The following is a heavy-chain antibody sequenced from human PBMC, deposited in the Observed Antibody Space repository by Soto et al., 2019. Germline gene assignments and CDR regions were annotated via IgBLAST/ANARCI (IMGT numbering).Heavy chain of an antibody. Sequence: QVQLVQSGAEVKKPGASVKVSCKASGYTFTSYAMHWVRQAPGQRLEWMGWINAGNGNTKYSQKFQGRVTITRDTSASTAYMELSSLRSEDTAVYYCARPYCSGGSCYPDYWGQGTLVTVSS. CDR2: INAGNGNT. V-gene: IGHV1-3*01. D-gene: IGHD2-15*01. CDR1: GYTFTSYA. CDR3: ARPYCSGGSCYPDY. J-gene: IGHJ4*02.